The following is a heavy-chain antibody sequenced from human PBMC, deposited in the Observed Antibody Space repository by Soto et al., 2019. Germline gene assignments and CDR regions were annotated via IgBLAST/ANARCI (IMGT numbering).Heavy chain of an antibody. V-gene: IGHV6-1*01. Sequence: SQTLSLSCAISVESVSSYSAAWNYFRQSPSRGLEWLGRTYYRSKWYNDYAVSVKSRITINPDTSKNQFSLQLNSVTPEDTAVYYCARVGATRTDDAFDIWGQGTMVTVSS. CDR2: TYYRSKWYN. CDR3: ARVGATRTDDAFDI. D-gene: IGHD1-26*01. J-gene: IGHJ3*02. CDR1: VESVSSYSAA.